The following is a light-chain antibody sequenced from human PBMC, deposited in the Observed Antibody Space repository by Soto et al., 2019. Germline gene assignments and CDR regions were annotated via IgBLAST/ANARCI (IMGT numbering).Light chain of an antibody. CDR3: QQYSNWPLT. CDR1: QTVYNN. J-gene: IGKJ4*01. Sequence: EIVMTQSPATLSVSPGERATLSCRASQTVYNNLAWYQQKPGQPPRLLIYSASARATGIPARFSGSGSGTEFTLTISSLQSEDFAVYYCQQYSNWPLTFGGGTKVEIK. V-gene: IGKV3-15*01. CDR2: SAS.